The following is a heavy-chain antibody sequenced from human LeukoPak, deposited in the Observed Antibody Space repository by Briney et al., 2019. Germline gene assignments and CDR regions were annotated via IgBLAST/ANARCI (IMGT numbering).Heavy chain of an antibody. D-gene: IGHD3-10*01. CDR3: ATMVRGVIADY. V-gene: IGHV3-30*02. Sequence: GGSLRLSCAASGFTFSSYEMNWVRQAPGKGLEWAAFIRYDGSNKYYADSVKGRFTISRDNSKNALYLQMNSLRAEDTAVYYCATMVRGVIADYWGQGTLVTVSS. CDR1: GFTFSSYE. CDR2: IRYDGSNK. J-gene: IGHJ4*02.